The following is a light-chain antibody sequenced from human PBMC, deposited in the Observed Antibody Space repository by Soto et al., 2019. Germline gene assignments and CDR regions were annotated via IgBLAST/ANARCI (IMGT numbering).Light chain of an antibody. Sequence: EIVLTQSPGTLSLSPGERATLSCRASQSVRSSYLAWHQQKPGQAPRLVISAVSRRATGIPDRFSGSGSGKDFTLTISRVEPEDFAVYCCQQCDSARRTCGQGPKVEVK. CDR1: QSVRSSY. CDR2: AVS. V-gene: IGKV3-20*01. CDR3: QQCDSARRT. J-gene: IGKJ1*01.